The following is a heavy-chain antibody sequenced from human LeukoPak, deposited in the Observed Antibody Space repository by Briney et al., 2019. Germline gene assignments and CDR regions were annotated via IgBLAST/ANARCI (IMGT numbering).Heavy chain of an antibody. CDR1: GFNFANHA. CDR2: ISGGGDIT. Sequence: GGSLRLSCAASGFNFANHAMSWVRQTPGRGLEWVSAISGGGDITYYADSVTGRFTISRDNSKDTLFLQTHSLRPGDTAVYYCVREDTPATANYWGQGTLVTISS. CDR3: VREDTPATANY. J-gene: IGHJ4*02. V-gene: IGHV3-23*01. D-gene: IGHD2-21*02.